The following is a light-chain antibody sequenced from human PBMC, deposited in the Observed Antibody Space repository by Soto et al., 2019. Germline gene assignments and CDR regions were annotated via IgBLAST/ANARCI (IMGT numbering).Light chain of an antibody. Sequence: QSALTQPRSVSGSPGQSVTISCTGTSSDVGVYNNYVSWYQHHPGKAPKLMIYDVSKRPSGVPDRFSGSKSSNAASLTISGLQAEDEADYYCFSSAGSYTYVFATGTKVTVL. CDR1: SSDVGVYNNY. J-gene: IGLJ1*01. CDR3: FSSAGSYTYV. CDR2: DVS. V-gene: IGLV2-11*01.